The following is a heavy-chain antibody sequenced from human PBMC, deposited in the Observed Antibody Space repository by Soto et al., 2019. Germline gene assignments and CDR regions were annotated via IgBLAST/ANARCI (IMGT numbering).Heavy chain of an antibody. D-gene: IGHD2-21*02. J-gene: IGHJ6*02. Sequence: SETLSLTCTVSGGSISSGGYYWSWIRQHPGKGLEWIGYIYYSGSTYYNPSLKSRVTISVDTSKNQFSLKLSSVTAADTAVYYCARDRGVVTARVGSGYYYGMDVWGQGTTVTVSS. CDR1: GGSISSGGYY. CDR3: ARDRGVVTARVGSGYYYGMDV. V-gene: IGHV4-31*03. CDR2: IYYSGST.